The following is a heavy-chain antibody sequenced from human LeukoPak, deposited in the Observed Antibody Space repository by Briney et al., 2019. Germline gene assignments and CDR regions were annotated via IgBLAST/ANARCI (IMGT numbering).Heavy chain of an antibody. D-gene: IGHD3-3*01. CDR3: ARGTRGYDFWSGYSYFDY. CDR2: IRYDGSNK. V-gene: IGHV3-30*02. CDR1: GFTFSSYG. Sequence: GGSLRLSCAASGFTFSSYGMHWVRQAPGKGLEWVAFIRYDGSNKYYADSVKGRFTISRDNSKNTLYLQMNSLRAEDTAVYYCARGTRGYDFWSGYSYFDYWAREPWSPSPQ. J-gene: IGHJ4*02.